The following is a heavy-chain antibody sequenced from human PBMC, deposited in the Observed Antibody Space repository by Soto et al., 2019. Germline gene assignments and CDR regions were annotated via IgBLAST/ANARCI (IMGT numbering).Heavy chain of an antibody. J-gene: IGHJ4*02. V-gene: IGHV1-3*01. D-gene: IGHD2-21*01. CDR1: GYTFTSYA. Sequence: QVQLVQSGAEVKKPGASVKVSCKASGYTFTSYAIHWVRQAPGQRLEWMGWINAGNGNTKYSQKFQGRVTITRDTSASTAYMELSSLRSDTAVYYCARGLFPVDYWGQGTLVTVSS. CDR2: INAGNGNT. CDR3: ARGLFPVDY.